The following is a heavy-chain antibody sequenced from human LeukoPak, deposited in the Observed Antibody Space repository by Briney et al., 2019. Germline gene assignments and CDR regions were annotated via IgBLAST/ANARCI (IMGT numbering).Heavy chain of an antibody. CDR2: IYASGSS. J-gene: IGHJ5*02. CDR1: GFTVSSNY. CDR3: AREVGS. Sequence: GGSPRLSCAASGFTVSSNYISWVRQAPGTGLKWVSVIYASGSSYYADSAKGRFSVSRDNSKNTVYLQMNTLRVEDTAVYYCAREVGSWGQGTLVTVSS. V-gene: IGHV3-66*01. D-gene: IGHD1-26*01.